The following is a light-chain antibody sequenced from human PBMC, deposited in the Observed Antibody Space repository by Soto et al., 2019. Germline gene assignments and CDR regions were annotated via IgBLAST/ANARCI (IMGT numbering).Light chain of an antibody. J-gene: IGKJ4*01. Sequence: EIVMTQSPATLSVSPGERATLSCRASQNVGTKLAWYQQKPGQAPRLLIYGASTRSTDIPARFSGSGSGTEFTLTISSLQSEDFAVYYCQQYDTWPPLTCGGGTKVEIK. V-gene: IGKV3-15*01. CDR3: QQYDTWPPLT. CDR1: QNVGTK. CDR2: GAS.